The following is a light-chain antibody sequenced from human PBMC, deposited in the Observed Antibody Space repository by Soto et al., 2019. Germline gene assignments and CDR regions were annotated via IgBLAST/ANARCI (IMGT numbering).Light chain of an antibody. CDR1: QSVSSSY. J-gene: IGKJ2*01. Sequence: EIVLTQSPGTLSLSPGERATLSCRASQSVSSSYLAWYQQKPGQAPRLLIYGASSRATGIPDRFSGSGSGTDFILTISRLEHEDFAVYYCQQYGSSPLYTFGQGTKLDIK. CDR3: QQYGSSPLYT. CDR2: GAS. V-gene: IGKV3-20*01.